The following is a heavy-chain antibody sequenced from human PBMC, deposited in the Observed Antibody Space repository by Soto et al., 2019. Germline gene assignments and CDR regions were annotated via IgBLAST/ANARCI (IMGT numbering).Heavy chain of an antibody. J-gene: IGHJ6*02. CDR1: GYTFITYQ. Sequence: SVKVSCKASGYTFITYQMHWVRQAPGQGLEWMGMINPNDGITDYTQNFQGRVTMTRDTSTSTVYMDLSSLTSEDTAVYYCAKECRSFGTGYGMDVWG. D-gene: IGHD3-10*01. CDR3: AKECRSFGTGYGMDV. CDR2: INPNDGIT. V-gene: IGHV1-46*01.